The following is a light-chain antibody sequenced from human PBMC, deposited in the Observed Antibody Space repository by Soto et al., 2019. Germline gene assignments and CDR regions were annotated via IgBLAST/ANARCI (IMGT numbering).Light chain of an antibody. CDR1: QSVRSSY. V-gene: IGKV3-20*01. CDR3: QQYGSSPRT. J-gene: IGKJ1*01. CDR2: AAS. Sequence: EIGLSQSPDTLSLSPGESATLSCRASQSVRSSYLAWYQQTPGQTPRLLIYAASSRATGIPDRFSGSGSGTDFSLTISRLEAEDFAVYYCQQYGSSPRTFGQGGKADIK.